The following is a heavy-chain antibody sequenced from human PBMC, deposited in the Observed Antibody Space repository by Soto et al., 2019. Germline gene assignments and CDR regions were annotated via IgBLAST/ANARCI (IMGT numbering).Heavy chain of an antibody. D-gene: IGHD2-21*01. CDR3: ARPKGETDPRYYYYGMDV. CDR1: GYSFTSYW. J-gene: IGHJ6*02. CDR2: IDPSDSYT. V-gene: IGHV5-10-1*01. Sequence: GESLKISCKGSGYSFTSYWISWVRQLPGKGLEWMGRIDPSDSYTNYSPSFPGHGTISADKSISTAYLQWSSLKASDTAMYYCARPKGETDPRYYYYGMDVWGQGTTVTGSS.